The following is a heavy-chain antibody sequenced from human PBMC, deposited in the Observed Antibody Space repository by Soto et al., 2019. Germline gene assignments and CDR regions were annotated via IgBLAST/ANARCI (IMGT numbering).Heavy chain of an antibody. D-gene: IGHD6-19*01. Sequence: GGSLRLSCSVSGFTFSSYAMHWVRQAPGKGLEYVSVISSNGGSTYYADSVKGRFTISRDNSKNTLYLQMSSLRAEDTAVYYCVKDRGYSSTTSTTWGEGFDYWGQGTLVTVSS. CDR3: VKDRGYSSTTSTTWGEGFDY. CDR1: GFTFSSYA. V-gene: IGHV3-64D*08. J-gene: IGHJ4*02. CDR2: ISSNGGST.